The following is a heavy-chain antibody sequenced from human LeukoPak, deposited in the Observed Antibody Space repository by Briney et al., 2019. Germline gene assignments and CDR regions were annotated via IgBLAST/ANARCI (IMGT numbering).Heavy chain of an antibody. V-gene: IGHV4-34*01. D-gene: IGHD6-6*01. CDR2: INHSGST. J-gene: IGHJ6*03. CDR1: GGSFSGYY. CDR3: ARVDSWYYYYYYMDV. Sequence: SETLSLTCAVYGGSFSGYYWSWIRQPPGKGLEWIGEINHSGSTNYNPSLKSRVTISVDTSKNQFSLKLSSVTAADTAVYYCARVDSWYYYYYYMDVWGKGTTVTVSS.